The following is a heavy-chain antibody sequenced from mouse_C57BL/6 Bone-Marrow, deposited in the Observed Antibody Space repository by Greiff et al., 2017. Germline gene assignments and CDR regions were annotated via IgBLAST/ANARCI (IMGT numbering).Heavy chain of an antibody. Sequence: VQLQQSGAELARPGASVKLSCKASGYTFTSYGISWVKQRTGQGLEWIGEIYPRSGNTYYNEKFKGKATLTADKSSSTAYMELRSLTSEDSAVYFCARSTGRWDYYAMDYWGQGTSVTVSS. V-gene: IGHV1-81*01. CDR3: ARSTGRWDYYAMDY. D-gene: IGHD4-1*01. J-gene: IGHJ4*01. CDR1: GYTFTSYG. CDR2: IYPRSGNT.